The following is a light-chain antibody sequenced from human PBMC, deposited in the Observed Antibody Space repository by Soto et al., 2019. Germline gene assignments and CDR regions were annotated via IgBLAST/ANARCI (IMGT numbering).Light chain of an antibody. V-gene: IGLV1-40*01. J-gene: IGLJ1*01. CDR2: GNN. CDR3: QSYDSSLSGYV. CDR1: SSNIGNSYV. Sequence: QSVLTQPPSVSAAPGQKVTISCSGTSSNIGNSYVSWYQHLPGTAPKLLIYGNNNRPSGVPARFSGSKSGTSASLAIAGLQAEDEGDYYCQSYDSSLSGYVFGTGTKVTVL.